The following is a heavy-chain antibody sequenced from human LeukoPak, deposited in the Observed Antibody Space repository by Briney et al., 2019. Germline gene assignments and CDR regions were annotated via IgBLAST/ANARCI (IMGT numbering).Heavy chain of an antibody. J-gene: IGHJ4*02. CDR3: ARGNYYGSGPLFDA. CDR1: GYTFNEYY. V-gene: IGHV1-2*02. D-gene: IGHD3-10*01. CDR2: IDPYSGGT. Sequence: GASVKVSCKASGYTFNEYYMHWMREAPGQGPEWMGWIDPYSGGTNYAQKFQGRVTMTRDTSISTAYMELSRLNSDDTAEYYCARGNYYGSGPLFDAWGQGTLVSVSS.